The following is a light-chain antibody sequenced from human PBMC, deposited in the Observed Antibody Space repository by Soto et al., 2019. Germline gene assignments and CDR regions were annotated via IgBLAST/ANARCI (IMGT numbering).Light chain of an antibody. V-gene: IGKV3-20*01. CDR2: VAS. CDR1: QSVSSNF. CDR3: HQYGSSPRT. J-gene: IGKJ1*01. Sequence: EIVLTQSPGTLSLSPGDRATLSCRASQSVSSNFLAWYQQKPGQAPRLLIYVASIRATDIPDRFSGSGSGTDFTLTIRRLETEDFAMYFCHQYGSSPRTFGQGTKVEIK.